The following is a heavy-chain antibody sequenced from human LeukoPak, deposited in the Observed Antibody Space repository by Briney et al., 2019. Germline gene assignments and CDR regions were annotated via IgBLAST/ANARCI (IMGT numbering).Heavy chain of an antibody. CDR1: GFTFSSYA. CDR3: ARGAVGLFCSSTSCSRGHLDY. V-gene: IGHV3-30-3*01. Sequence: PGGSLRLSCAASGFTFSSYAMHWVRQAPGKGLEWVAVISYDGSNKYYADSVKGRFTISRDNSKNTLYLQMNSLRAEDTAVYYCARGAVGLFCSSTSCSRGHLDYWGQGTLVTVSS. CDR2: ISYDGSNK. J-gene: IGHJ4*02. D-gene: IGHD2-2*01.